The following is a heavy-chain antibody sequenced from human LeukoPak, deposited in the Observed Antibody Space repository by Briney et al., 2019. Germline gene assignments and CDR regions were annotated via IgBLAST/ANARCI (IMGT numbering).Heavy chain of an antibody. CDR3: ARPQDYGDYYPGY. V-gene: IGHV5-51*01. Sequence: GESLKISCKGSGYSFTTYWIGWVRQMPGKGLEWMGIIYPGDSDTRYNPSFQGQVTISADKSISTAYLQWSSLKASDTAMYYCARPQDYGDYYPGYWGQGTLVTVSS. CDR1: GYSFTTYW. D-gene: IGHD4-17*01. CDR2: IYPGDSDT. J-gene: IGHJ4*02.